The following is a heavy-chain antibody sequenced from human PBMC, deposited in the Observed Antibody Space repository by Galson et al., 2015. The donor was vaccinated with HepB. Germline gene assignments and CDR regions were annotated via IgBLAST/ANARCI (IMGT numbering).Heavy chain of an antibody. J-gene: IGHJ4*02. CDR1: GFTFSGSA. V-gene: IGHV3-73*01. CDR3: TTTGEGVAPCY. CDR2: IRSKANSYTT. Sequence: SLRLSCAASGFTFSGSAMHWVRQASGKGLEWVGRIRSKANSYTTAYPASVKGKFTISRDDSKNTAYLQMNRLKTEDTAVYYCTTTGEGVAPCYWGQGTLVTVSS. D-gene: IGHD3-10*01.